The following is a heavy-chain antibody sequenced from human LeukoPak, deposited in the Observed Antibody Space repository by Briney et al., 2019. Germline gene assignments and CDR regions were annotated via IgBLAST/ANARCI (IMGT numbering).Heavy chain of an antibody. D-gene: IGHD3-22*01. Sequence: PSETLSLTCTVSGFSITSGYYWGWIRQPPGKGLEWIGSIYHSGSTYYNPSLKSRVTISVDTSKNQFSLKLSSVTAADTAVYFCARGPYSYDSSGAFDIWGQGTMVTVSS. J-gene: IGHJ3*02. CDR3: ARGPYSYDSSGAFDI. CDR1: GFSITSGYY. V-gene: IGHV4-38-2*02. CDR2: IYHSGST.